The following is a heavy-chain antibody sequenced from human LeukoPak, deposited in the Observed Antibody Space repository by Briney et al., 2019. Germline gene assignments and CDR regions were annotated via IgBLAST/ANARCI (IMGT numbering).Heavy chain of an antibody. CDR2: IYYSGST. J-gene: IGHJ6*02. V-gene: IGHV4-59*01. D-gene: IGHD6-19*01. CDR3: AGSIAVAGYYYYYGMDV. Sequence: SETLSLTCTVSGGSISSYYWSWIRQPPGKGLEWIGYIYYSGSTNYNPSLKSRVTISVDTSKNQFSLKLSSVTAADAAVYYCAGSIAVAGYYYYYGMDVWGQGTTVTVSS. CDR1: GGSISSYY.